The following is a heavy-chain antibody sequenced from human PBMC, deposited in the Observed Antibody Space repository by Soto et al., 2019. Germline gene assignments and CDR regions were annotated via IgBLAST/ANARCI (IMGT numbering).Heavy chain of an antibody. V-gene: IGHV4-61*01. CDR3: ARDRDSSSWYNWFDP. CDR2: IYYSGST. D-gene: IGHD6-13*01. J-gene: IGHJ5*02. CDR1: GGSVSSGSYY. Sequence: QVQLQESGPGLVKPSETLSLTCTVSGGSVSSGSYYWSWIRQPPGTGLEWIGYIYYSGSTNYNPSHKSRVTISVDTSKNQFSLKLSSVTAADTAVYYCARDRDSSSWYNWFDPWGQGTLVTVSS.